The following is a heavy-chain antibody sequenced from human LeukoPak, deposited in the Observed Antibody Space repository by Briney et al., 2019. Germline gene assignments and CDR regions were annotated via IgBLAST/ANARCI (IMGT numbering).Heavy chain of an antibody. V-gene: IGHV1-46*01. CDR2: INPSGGST. Sequence: ASVKVSCKASGYTFTSYYMHWVRQAPGQGLEWMGIINPSGGSTSYAQKFQARVTMTRDTSTSTVYMELSSLRSEDTAVYYCARSLYYESSGRAFDIWGQGTMVTVSS. CDR3: ARSLYYESSGRAFDI. CDR1: GYTFTSYY. D-gene: IGHD3-22*01. J-gene: IGHJ3*02.